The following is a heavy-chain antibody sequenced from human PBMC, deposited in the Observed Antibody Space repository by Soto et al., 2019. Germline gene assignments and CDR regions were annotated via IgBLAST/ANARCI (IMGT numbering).Heavy chain of an antibody. V-gene: IGHV3-30*03. D-gene: IGHD2-8*01. CDR2: ISNDGSSQ. Sequence: GGSLRLSCAASGFTLSSYEMHWVRQAPGKGLEWVAVISNDGSSQYYADSVKGRFTISRDNSKNTLYLQMNSLSTEDTAVYFCVTPYGTNGLCYYYFDYGGQGTLVTVS. J-gene: IGHJ4*02. CDR3: VTPYGTNGLCYYYFDY. CDR1: GFTLSSYE.